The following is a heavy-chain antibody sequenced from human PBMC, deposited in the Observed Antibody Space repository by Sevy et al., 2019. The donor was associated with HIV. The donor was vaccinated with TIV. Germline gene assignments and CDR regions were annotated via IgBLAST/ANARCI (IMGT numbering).Heavy chain of an antibody. Sequence: GGSLRLSCAVSGFTFSNYAMSWVRQAPGKGLEWVSAISGRDTGTFYAASVKGRFTISRDNSKNTLYLQTNSLRAEDTALYYCAKDTIVVVGEALDVWGRGTMVTVSS. CDR3: AKDTIVVVGEALDV. D-gene: IGHD3-22*01. V-gene: IGHV3-23*01. CDR2: ISGRDTGT. CDR1: GFTFSNYA. J-gene: IGHJ3*01.